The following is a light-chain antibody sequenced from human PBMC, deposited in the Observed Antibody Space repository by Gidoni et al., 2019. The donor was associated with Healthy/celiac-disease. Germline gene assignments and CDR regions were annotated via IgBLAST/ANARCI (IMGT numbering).Light chain of an antibody. J-gene: IGLJ3*02. V-gene: IGLV3-1*01. CDR1: KLGDKY. CDR2: QDS. CDR3: QAWDSSTAV. Sequence: YERTQPPSGSVSPGQTASITCSGDKLGDKYACWYQKKPGPSPVLVIYQDSKRPSGIPERFSGSNSGNTATLTISGTQAMDEADYYCQAWDSSTAVFGGGTKLTVL.